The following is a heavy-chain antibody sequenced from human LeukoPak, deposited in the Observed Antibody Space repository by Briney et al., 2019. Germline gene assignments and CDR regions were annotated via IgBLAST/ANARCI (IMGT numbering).Heavy chain of an antibody. J-gene: IGHJ1*01. CDR1: GYTFTTYS. D-gene: IGHD2-2*01. CDR2: ISVNNGGT. Sequence: EASVKVSCKASGYTFTTYSLAWVRQAPGQSLEWMGWISVNNGGTNYAQSFQDRVTLTRDTSTNTAYLELRSLRSDDTAIIYCATATQPRVYFLHWGKGTLVPASS. CDR3: ATATQPRVYFLH. V-gene: IGHV1-18*01.